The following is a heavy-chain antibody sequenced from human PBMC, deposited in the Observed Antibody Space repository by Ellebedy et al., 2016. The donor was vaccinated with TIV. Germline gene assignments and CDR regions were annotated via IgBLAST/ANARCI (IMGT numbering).Heavy chain of an antibody. Sequence: MPSETLSLTCGVYGGSFSGYYWNWIRQPPGKGLEWIGEINHSGITNYKPSLKSRVTISVGTSKNHFSLNLTYVTAADTAVYYCARGKNYDVLTGTYTGFDYWGQGTLVTVSS. CDR1: GGSFSGYY. CDR3: ARGKNYDVLTGTYTGFDY. D-gene: IGHD3-9*01. J-gene: IGHJ4*02. V-gene: IGHV4-34*01. CDR2: INHSGIT.